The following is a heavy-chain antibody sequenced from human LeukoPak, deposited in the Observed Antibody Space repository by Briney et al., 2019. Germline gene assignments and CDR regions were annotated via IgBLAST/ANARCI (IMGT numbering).Heavy chain of an antibody. CDR2: INSRSNDI. CDR1: GFSFSDYS. D-gene: IGHD6-13*01. CDR3: AGEGRAYRYSSSWYPTPSWFDP. J-gene: IGHJ5*02. V-gene: IGHV3-21*06. Sequence: PGGSLSLSCVASGFSFSDYSMNWVRQAPGKGLEWVSSINSRSNDINYADSVKGRFTISRDNAKNSLYLQMNSLRAEDTAVYYCAGEGRAYRYSSSWYPTPSWFDPWGQGTLVTVSS.